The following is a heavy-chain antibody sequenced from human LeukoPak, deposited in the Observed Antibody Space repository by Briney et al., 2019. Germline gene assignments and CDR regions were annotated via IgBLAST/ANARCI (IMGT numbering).Heavy chain of an antibody. Sequence: SGTLSLTCTVSGGSISSYYWNWIRQPPGKGLEWIGNSYYSGSTNYNPSLKSRVTISVDTSKNQFSLKLTSVTPADTAVYYCARGDSGYGTFDFWGQGTLVTVSS. CDR1: GGSISSYY. J-gene: IGHJ4*02. D-gene: IGHD5-12*01. CDR2: SYYSGST. CDR3: ARGDSGYGTFDF. V-gene: IGHV4-59*01.